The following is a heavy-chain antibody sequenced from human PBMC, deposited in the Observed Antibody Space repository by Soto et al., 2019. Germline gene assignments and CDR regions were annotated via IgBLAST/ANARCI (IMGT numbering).Heavy chain of an antibody. CDR1: GAALNSGNYS. V-gene: IGHV4-31*03. Sequence: SETLSLTCSVSGAALNSGNYSWSWIRQVPGKGLEWIGHIYVTGAVDYNPSLRDRITILQDTSERQFALNLRLVTAADTAVYYCARLRIATNNYKWFDPWGQGTLVT. CDR3: ARLRIATNNYKWFDP. J-gene: IGHJ5*02. CDR2: IYVTGAV. D-gene: IGHD2-21*01.